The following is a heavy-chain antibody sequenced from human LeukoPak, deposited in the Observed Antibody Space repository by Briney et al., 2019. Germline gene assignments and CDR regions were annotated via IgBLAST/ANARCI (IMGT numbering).Heavy chain of an antibody. J-gene: IGHJ4*02. V-gene: IGHV1-69*06. CDR1: GGTFSSYA. Sequence: SVKVSCKASGGTFSSYAISWVRQAPGQGLEWMGRIIPIFGTANYAQKFQGRVTITADKSTSTAYMELSSLRSEDTAVYYCASRTPSGIAVAGSIDYWGQGTLVTVPS. D-gene: IGHD6-19*01. CDR2: IIPIFGTA. CDR3: ASRTPSGIAVAGSIDY.